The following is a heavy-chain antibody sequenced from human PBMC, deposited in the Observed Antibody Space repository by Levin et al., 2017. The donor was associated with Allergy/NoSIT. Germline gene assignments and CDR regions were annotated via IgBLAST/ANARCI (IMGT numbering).Heavy chain of an antibody. V-gene: IGHV3-48*01. CDR1: GFTFSSYS. Sequence: PGGSLRLSCAASGFTFSSYSMNWFRQAPGKGLEWVSTISGSTSTIYYADSVKGRFTISRDNVKNSLYLQMNSLRVEDTAVYYCTRRSSGWSASSDHWGRGTLVTVSS. D-gene: IGHD6-19*01. J-gene: IGHJ4*02. CDR2: ISGSTSTI. CDR3: TRRSSGWSASSDH.